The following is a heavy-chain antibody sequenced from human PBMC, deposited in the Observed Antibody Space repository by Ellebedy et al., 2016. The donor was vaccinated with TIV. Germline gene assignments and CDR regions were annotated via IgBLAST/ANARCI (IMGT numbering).Heavy chain of an antibody. Sequence: ASVKVSXKASRDTFTNFDISWVRQAAGQGLEWMGWMNPHGNTGYAQKFLGRVTLSRDTSISTAYMELSSLRSEDTAVYYCARYISGSGFHHWGQGTLVTVSS. J-gene: IGHJ4*02. CDR3: ARYISGSGFHH. CDR1: RDTFTNFD. CDR2: MNPHGNT. V-gene: IGHV1-8*02. D-gene: IGHD5-18*01.